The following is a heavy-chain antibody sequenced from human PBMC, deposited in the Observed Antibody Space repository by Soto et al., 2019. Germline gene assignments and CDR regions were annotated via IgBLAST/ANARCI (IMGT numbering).Heavy chain of an antibody. CDR1: GYSFTSYW. V-gene: IGHV5-51*01. D-gene: IGHD5-18*01. CDR3: ARSDTAMVAGSYYYGMDV. Sequence: PGESLKISCKGSGYSFTSYWIGWVRQMPGKGLEWMGIIYPGDSDTRYSSSFQGQVTISADKSISTAYLQWSSLKASDTAMYYCARSDTAMVAGSYYYGMDVWGQGTTVTVSS. CDR2: IYPGDSDT. J-gene: IGHJ6*02.